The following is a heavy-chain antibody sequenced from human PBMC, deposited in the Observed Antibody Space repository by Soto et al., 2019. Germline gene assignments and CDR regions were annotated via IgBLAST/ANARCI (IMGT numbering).Heavy chain of an antibody. CDR1: GFSFSIYS. D-gene: IGHD3-10*01. J-gene: IGHJ3*01. CDR3: TRGVSYGFDF. CDR2: MTSDSKTI. V-gene: IGHV3-48*01. Sequence: GGSLRLSCVASGFSFSIYSMNWVRQAPGKGLEWVSYMTSDSKTIQYADSVKGRFTISRDNVKNSVFLQMNSLRAEDTAVYYCTRGVSYGFDFWGQGTMVTVSS.